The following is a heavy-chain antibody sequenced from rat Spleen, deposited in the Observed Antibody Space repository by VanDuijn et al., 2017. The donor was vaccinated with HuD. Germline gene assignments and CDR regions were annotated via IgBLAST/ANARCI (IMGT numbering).Heavy chain of an antibody. J-gene: IGHJ2*01. CDR2: ITSGGSNT. Sequence: EVQLVESGGGLVQPGRSLKLSCAASGFTFSAYDMAWVRQAPKKGLEWVATITSGGSNTYYPDSVKGRFTVSRDNAKSTLYLQMDSLRSEDTATYYCARQGIGEPLFDYWGQGVMVTVSS. CDR1: GFTFSAYD. CDR3: ARQGIGEPLFDY. D-gene: IGHD1-5*01. V-gene: IGHV5-7*01.